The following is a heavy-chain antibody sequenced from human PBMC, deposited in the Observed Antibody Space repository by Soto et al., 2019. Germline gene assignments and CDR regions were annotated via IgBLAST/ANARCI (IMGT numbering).Heavy chain of an antibody. D-gene: IGHD3-10*01. CDR3: ARGLVRGVIIFPFKYYYGMDV. V-gene: IGHV1-3*01. Sequence: GASVKVSCKASGYTFTSYAMHWVRQAPGQRLEWMGWINAGNGNTKYSQKFQGRVTITRDTSASTAYMELSSLRSEDTAVYYCARGLVRGVIIFPFKYYYGMDVWGQGTTVTVSS. J-gene: IGHJ6*02. CDR2: INAGNGNT. CDR1: GYTFTSYA.